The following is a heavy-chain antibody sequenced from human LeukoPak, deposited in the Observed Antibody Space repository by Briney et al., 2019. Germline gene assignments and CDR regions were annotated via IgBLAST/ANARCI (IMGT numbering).Heavy chain of an antibody. J-gene: IGHJ6*03. V-gene: IGHV1-69*13. CDR2: IIPIFGTA. CDR1: GGTFISYA. CDR3: ARAVSYGSGSYDQYYYYMDV. Sequence: SVKVSCKASGGTFISYAISWVRQAPGQGLEWMGGIIPIFGTANYAQKFQGRVTITADESTSTAYMELSSLRSEDTAVYYCARAVSYGSGSYDQYYYYMDVWGKGTTVTISS. D-gene: IGHD3-10*01.